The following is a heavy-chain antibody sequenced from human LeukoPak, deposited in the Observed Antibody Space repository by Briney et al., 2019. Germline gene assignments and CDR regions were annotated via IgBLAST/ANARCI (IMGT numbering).Heavy chain of an antibody. Sequence: GRSLRLSCAASGFRFSNHAMSWVRQAPGKGPEWVSSIIGSGGSTNYADSVKGRFTISRDNSKNTLYLQMNDLRAEDTAVYYCAKAYGDYTFAEYFQDWGQGTLVAVSS. CDR3: AKAYGDYTFAEYFQD. V-gene: IGHV3-23*01. D-gene: IGHD4-17*01. CDR1: GFRFSNHA. J-gene: IGHJ1*01. CDR2: IIGSGGST.